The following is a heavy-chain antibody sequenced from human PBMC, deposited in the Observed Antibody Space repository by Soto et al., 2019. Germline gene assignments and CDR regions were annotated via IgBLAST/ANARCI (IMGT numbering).Heavy chain of an antibody. Sequence: PSETLSLTCAVYGGSFSGYYWSWIRQPPGKGLEWIGEINHSGSTNYNPSLKSRVTISVDTSKNQFSLKLSSVTAADTPVYYCARAFVDTAMVPRIQLWSFDYWGQGTLVTVSS. CDR2: INHSGST. CDR1: GGSFSGYY. D-gene: IGHD5-18*01. V-gene: IGHV4-34*01. J-gene: IGHJ4*02. CDR3: ARAFVDTAMVPRIQLWSFDY.